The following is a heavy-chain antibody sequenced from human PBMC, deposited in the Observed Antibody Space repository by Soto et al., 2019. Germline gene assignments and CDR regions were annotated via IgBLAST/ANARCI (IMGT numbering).Heavy chain of an antibody. CDR3: ARVDYYGSGSLDYYYYGMDV. J-gene: IGHJ6*02. CDR2: IYHSGST. D-gene: IGHD3-10*01. CDR1: GYSISSGYY. Sequence: SETLSLTCAVSGYSISSGYYWGWIRQHPGKGLEWIGSIYHSGSTYYNPSLKSRGTISVDTSKNQFSLKLSSVTAADTAVYYCARVDYYGSGSLDYYYYGMDVWGQGTTVTVSS. V-gene: IGHV4-38-2*01.